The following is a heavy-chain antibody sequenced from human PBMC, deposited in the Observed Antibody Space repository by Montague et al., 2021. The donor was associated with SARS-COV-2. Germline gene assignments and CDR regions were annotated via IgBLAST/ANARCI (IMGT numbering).Heavy chain of an antibody. CDR3: ARAVCYYAFWSGRAQSSLDY. J-gene: IGHJ4*02. CDR2: IYNSGTT. Sequence: SETLSLTCTVSGYSISSGYYGGWIRQPPGKGLEWIGSIYNSGTTXYHPSLKRRATISVDTTKNQFSLKLSSVTAADTAVYYCARAVCYYAFWSGRAQSSLDYWGQGTLVTVSS. D-gene: IGHD3-3*01. V-gene: IGHV4-38-2*02. CDR1: GYSISSGYY.